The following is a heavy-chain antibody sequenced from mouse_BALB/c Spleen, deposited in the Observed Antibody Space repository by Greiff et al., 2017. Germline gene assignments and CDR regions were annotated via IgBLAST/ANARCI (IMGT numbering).Heavy chain of an antibody. CDR2: INPGSGGT. CDR3: ARERPPAMDY. Sequence: VQLQQSGAELVRPGTSVKVSCKASGYAFTNYLIEWVKQRPGQGLEWIGVINPGSGGTNYNEKFKGKATLTADKSSSTAYMQLSSLTSDDSAVYFCARERPPAMDYWGQGTSVTVSS. CDR1: GYAFTNYL. J-gene: IGHJ4*01. V-gene: IGHV1-54*01.